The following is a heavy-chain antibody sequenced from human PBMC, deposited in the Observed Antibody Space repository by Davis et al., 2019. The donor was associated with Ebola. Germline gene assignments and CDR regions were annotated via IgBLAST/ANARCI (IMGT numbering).Heavy chain of an antibody. CDR2: IWYDGSNK. CDR1: GFTFSSYG. Sequence: GESLKISCAASGFTFSSYGMHWVRQAPGKGLEWVAVIWYDGSNKYYADSVKGRFTISRDNSKNTLYLQMNSLRAEDTAVYYCAKVDYDSSGFYYYFDSWGQGTLVTVSS. V-gene: IGHV3-30*02. J-gene: IGHJ4*02. CDR3: AKVDYDSSGFYYYFDS. D-gene: IGHD3-22*01.